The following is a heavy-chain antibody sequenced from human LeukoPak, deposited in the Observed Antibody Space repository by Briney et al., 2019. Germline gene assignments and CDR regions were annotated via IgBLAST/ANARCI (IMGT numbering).Heavy chain of an antibody. V-gene: IGHV4-34*01. CDR2: INHSGST. CDR1: GGSISSYY. D-gene: IGHD3-22*01. Sequence: SETLSLTCTVSGGSISSYYWSWIRQPPGKGLEWIGEINHSGSTNYNPSLKSRVTISVDTSKNQFSLKLSSVTAADTAVYYCARMNASYYDSSGYYFFTTESYYFDYWGQGTLVTVSS. CDR3: ARMNASYYDSSGYYFFTTESYYFDY. J-gene: IGHJ4*02.